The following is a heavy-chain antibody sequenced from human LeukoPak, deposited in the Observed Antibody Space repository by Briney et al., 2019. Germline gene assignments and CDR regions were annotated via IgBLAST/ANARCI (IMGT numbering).Heavy chain of an antibody. CDR2: IIPIFGSA. CDR1: GGTFSSYA. D-gene: IGHD6-19*01. V-gene: IGHV1-69*13. CDR3: ASGYNSGRDYYFDY. Sequence: SVKVSCKASGGTFSSYAISWVRQAPGQGLEWMGGIIPIFGSANYAQKFQGRVTITADESTSTAYMELSSLRSEDTAVYYCASGYNSGRDYYFDYWGQGTLVTVSS. J-gene: IGHJ4*02.